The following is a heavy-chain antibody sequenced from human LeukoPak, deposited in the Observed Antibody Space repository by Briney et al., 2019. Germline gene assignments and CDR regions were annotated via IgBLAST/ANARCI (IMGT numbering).Heavy chain of an antibody. Sequence: GASVKVSCKASGYTFTGYYMHWVRQAPGQGLEWMGWINPNSGGTNYAQKFQGRVTMTRDTSISTAYMELSRLRSDDTAVYYCARLFRLADPSRGYFDYWGPGRLVTVSS. J-gene: IGHJ4*02. CDR2: INPNSGGT. V-gene: IGHV1-2*02. CDR1: GYTFTGYY. CDR3: ARLFRLADPSRGYFDY. D-gene: IGHD3-9*01.